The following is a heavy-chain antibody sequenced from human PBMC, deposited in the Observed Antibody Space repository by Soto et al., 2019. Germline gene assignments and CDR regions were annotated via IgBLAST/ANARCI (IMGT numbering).Heavy chain of an antibody. CDR2: SYHSGGT. Sequence: SETLSLTCAVSGGSISSSNWWSWVRQPPGKGLEWLGESYHSGGTNYNPSIKSRVTISVKKYKNQFSLKLSSVTAADTAVYYCARVLRWSKGDYYYYYGMDVWGQGTTVTVSS. CDR3: ARVLRWSKGDYYYYYGMDV. D-gene: IGHD4-17*01. CDR1: GGSISSSNW. J-gene: IGHJ6*02. V-gene: IGHV4-4*02.